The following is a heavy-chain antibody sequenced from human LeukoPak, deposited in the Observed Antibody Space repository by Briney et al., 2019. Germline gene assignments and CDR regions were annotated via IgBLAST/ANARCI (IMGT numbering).Heavy chain of an antibody. CDR2: IWYDGSNK. CDR1: GFTFSSYG. D-gene: IGHD6-6*01. CDR3: AKDPLYSSSSSFDY. J-gene: IGHJ4*02. Sequence: GSLRLSCAASGFTFSSYGMHWVRQAPGKGLEWVAVIWYDGSNKYYADSVKGRFTISRDNSKNTLYLQMNSLRAEDTAVYYCAKDPLYSSSSSFDYWGQGTLVTVSS. V-gene: IGHV3-33*06.